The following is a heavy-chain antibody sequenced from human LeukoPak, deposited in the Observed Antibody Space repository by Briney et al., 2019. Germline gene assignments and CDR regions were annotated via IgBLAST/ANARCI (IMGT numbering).Heavy chain of an antibody. D-gene: IGHD6-13*01. J-gene: IGHJ5*02. V-gene: IGHV3-21*01. CDR2: ISSTSSYI. Sequence: GSLILSCAASGFTFSSYAMSWVRQAPGKGLEWVSSISSTSSYIHYADSVKGRFTISRDNPDNVVYLQMNSLRAEDTAVYYCARVAVAGPTGWFDPWGQGTLVTVSS. CDR3: ARVAVAGPTGWFDP. CDR1: GFTFSSYA.